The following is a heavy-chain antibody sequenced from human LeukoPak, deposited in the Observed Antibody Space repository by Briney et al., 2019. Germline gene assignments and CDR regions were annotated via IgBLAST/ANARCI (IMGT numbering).Heavy chain of an antibody. D-gene: IGHD6-19*01. CDR2: IYYSGST. Sequence: SETLSLTCTVSGGSISSYYWSWIRQPPGKGLEWIGYIYYSGSTNYNPSLKSRVTISLDTSKNQFSLKLGSVTAADTAVYYCARFSGWAYDFDYWGQGALVTVSS. CDR1: GGSISSYY. J-gene: IGHJ4*02. V-gene: IGHV4-59*01. CDR3: ARFSGWAYDFDY.